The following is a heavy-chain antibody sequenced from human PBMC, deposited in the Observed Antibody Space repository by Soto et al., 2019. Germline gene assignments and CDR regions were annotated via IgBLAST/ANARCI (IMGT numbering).Heavy chain of an antibody. V-gene: IGHV4-34*01. J-gene: IGHJ4*02. CDR3: AKYDFWSGYYLDY. CDR1: GGSFSGYY. CDR2: INHSGST. Sequence: SETLSLTCAVYGGSFSGYYWSWIRQPPGKGLEWIGEINHSGSTNYNPSLKSRVTISVDTSKNQFSLKLSSVTAADTAVYYCAKYDFWSGYYLDYWGQGTRVTVSS. D-gene: IGHD3-3*01.